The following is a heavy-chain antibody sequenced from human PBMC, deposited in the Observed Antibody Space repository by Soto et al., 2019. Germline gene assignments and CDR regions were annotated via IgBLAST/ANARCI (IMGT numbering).Heavy chain of an antibody. CDR3: ARGPVTGYVYYYGMEV. J-gene: IGHJ6*02. V-gene: IGHV3-30-3*01. Sequence: GGSLRLSCAASGFTFSSHGMHWVRQAPGKRLEWVAVISYDGSNKYYADSVRGRFTISRDNSKNTLCLQMHSLRAEDTAVYYCARGPVTGYVYYYGMEVWGQGTTVTVSS. CDR1: GFTFSSHG. CDR2: ISYDGSNK. D-gene: IGHD3-9*01.